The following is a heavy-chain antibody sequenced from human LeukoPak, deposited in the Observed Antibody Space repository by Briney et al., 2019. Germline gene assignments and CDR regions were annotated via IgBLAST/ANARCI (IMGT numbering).Heavy chain of an antibody. V-gene: IGHV4-39*01. CDR1: YDSISTNDYY. CDR2: LHYGGSV. CDR3: AVGDCSGGSCYSGVDY. D-gene: IGHD2-15*01. J-gene: IGHJ4*02. Sequence: SETLSLTCIVSYDSISTNDYYWAWIGQPPGKGLEWIGSLHYGGSVFYNPSLKGPFTISVDTSKNQFSLKLSSVTAADTAVYYCAVGDCSGGSCYSGVDYWGQGTLVTVSS.